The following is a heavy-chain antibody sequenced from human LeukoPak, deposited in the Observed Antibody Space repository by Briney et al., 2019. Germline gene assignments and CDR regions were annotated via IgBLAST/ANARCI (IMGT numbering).Heavy chain of an antibody. Sequence: GGSLRLSCAASGFTFSSYWMNWVRQAPGKGLEWVASIKQDGSEKYYVDSLKGRFTISRDNAKNSLYLHMNSLRAEDTALYYCAKGYGGNEIDYWGQGTLVTVSS. CDR1: GFTFSSYW. J-gene: IGHJ4*02. CDR3: AKGYGGNEIDY. V-gene: IGHV3-7*03. CDR2: IKQDGSEK. D-gene: IGHD2-15*01.